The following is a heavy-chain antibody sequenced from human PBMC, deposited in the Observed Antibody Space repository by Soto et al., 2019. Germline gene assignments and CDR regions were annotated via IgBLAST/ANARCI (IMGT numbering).Heavy chain of an antibody. D-gene: IGHD3-10*01. CDR1: GFAFSIYA. Sequence: QVLLVEAGGGVVQPGRALRLSCAGSGFAFSIYAIHWVRQGPGTGLEWVAVMSHDGSNRYYADAVKGRFTSSRDNSKSTVYLEMNSPRAEDTAVYFCVRSSGVPTPDFDYWGQGTLVTVSS. V-gene: IGHV3-30-3*01. CDR3: VRSSGVPTPDFDY. J-gene: IGHJ4*02. CDR2: MSHDGSNR.